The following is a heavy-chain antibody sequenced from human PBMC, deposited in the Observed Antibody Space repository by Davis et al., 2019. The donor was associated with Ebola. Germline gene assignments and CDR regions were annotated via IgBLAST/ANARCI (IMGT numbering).Heavy chain of an antibody. CDR3: ARGWLRSGFDS. CDR1: GDSVSSGG. V-gene: IGHV6-1*01. Sequence: HSQTLSLTCAISGDSVSSGGWNWITQSPSRGLEWLGRTYYNYKWYNDYAVSVKSRISINPDTSKNQFSLQLNSVTPEDTAVYYCARGWLRSGFDSWGQGTLVTVSS. D-gene: IGHD5-12*01. J-gene: IGHJ4*02. CDR2: TYYNYKWYN.